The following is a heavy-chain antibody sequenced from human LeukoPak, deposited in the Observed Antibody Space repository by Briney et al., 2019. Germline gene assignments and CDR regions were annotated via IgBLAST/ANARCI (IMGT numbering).Heavy chain of an antibody. CDR2: IYYSGST. CDR1: GGSISSYY. J-gene: IGHJ4*02. Sequence: SETLSLTCTVSGGSISSYYWSWIRQPPGKGLEWIGYIYYSGSTNYNPSLKSRVPISVDTSKNQFSLKLSSVTAADTAVYYCARQGNNYYGSGSFDYWGQGTLVTVSS. CDR3: ARQGNNYYGSGSFDY. V-gene: IGHV4-59*08. D-gene: IGHD3-10*01.